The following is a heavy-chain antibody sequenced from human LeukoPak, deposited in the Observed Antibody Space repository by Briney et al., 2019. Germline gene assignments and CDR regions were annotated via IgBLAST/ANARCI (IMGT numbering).Heavy chain of an antibody. CDR2: MNPNSGNT. J-gene: IGHJ5*02. D-gene: IGHD2-2*01. Sequence: GASVKVSRKASGYTFTSYDINWVRQATGQGLEWMGWMNPNSGNTGYAQKFQGRVTMTRNTSISTAYMELSSLRSEDTAVYYWARGYCSSTSCYVWFDPWGQGTLVTVSS. V-gene: IGHV1-8*01. CDR1: GYTFTSYD. CDR3: ARGYCSSTSCYVWFDP.